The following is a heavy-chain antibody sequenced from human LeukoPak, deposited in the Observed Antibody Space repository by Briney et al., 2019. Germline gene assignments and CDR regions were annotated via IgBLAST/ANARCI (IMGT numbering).Heavy chain of an antibody. CDR3: ARQLRLGESYYFDY. J-gene: IGHJ4*02. Sequence: ASVKVSCKASGYTFTSYYMHWVRQAPGQGLEWMGWISAYNGNTNYAQKLQGRVTMTTDTSTSTAYMELRSLRSDDTAVYYCARQLRLGESYYFDYWGQGTLVTVSS. CDR1: GYTFTSYY. D-gene: IGHD3-16*01. V-gene: IGHV1-18*04. CDR2: ISAYNGNT.